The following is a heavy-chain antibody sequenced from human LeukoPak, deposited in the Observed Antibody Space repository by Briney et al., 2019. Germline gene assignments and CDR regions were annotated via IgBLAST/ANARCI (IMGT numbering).Heavy chain of an antibody. CDR2: INHSGST. Sequence: AETLSLTCAVYGGSFSGYYGSWIRQPPGKGLEWIGEINHSGSTNYNPSLKSRVTIPVDTSKNQSPLKLSSVPPANTAVYYYARRYYDFSSGSNYFDYWGQGTLVTVSS. CDR1: GGSFSGYY. J-gene: IGHJ4*02. D-gene: IGHD3-3*01. V-gene: IGHV4-34*01. CDR3: ARRYYDFSSGSNYFDY.